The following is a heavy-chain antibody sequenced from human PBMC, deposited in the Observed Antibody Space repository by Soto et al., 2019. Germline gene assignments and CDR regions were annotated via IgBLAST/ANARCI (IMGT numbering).Heavy chain of an antibody. V-gene: IGHV3-23*01. CDR3: AKDRKAVRPFVPNWFDP. CDR2: ISGSGGST. CDR1: GFTFSSYA. J-gene: IGHJ5*02. Sequence: GGSLRLSCAASGFTFSSYAMSWVRQAPGKGLEWVSAISGSGGSTYYAASVKGRFTISRDNSKNTLYLQMNSLGAEETAVYYCAKDRKAVRPFVPNWFDPWGQGTLVTVSS. D-gene: IGHD6-6*01.